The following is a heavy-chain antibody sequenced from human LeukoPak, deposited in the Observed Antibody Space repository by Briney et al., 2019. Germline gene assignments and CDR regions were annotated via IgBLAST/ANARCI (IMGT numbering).Heavy chain of an antibody. CDR2: LTGSGGNT. Sequence: GGSLRLSCAASGFTFSSYAMSWVRQAPGKGLESVSGLTGSGGNTYYADSVKGRFTISRDNSKNALSLQMNSLRAEDAAVYYCVKFRGIQHYNYHMDVWGKGTTFTVSS. V-gene: IGHV3-23*01. D-gene: IGHD3-10*01. J-gene: IGHJ6*03. CDR1: GFTFSSYA. CDR3: VKFRGIQHYNYHMDV.